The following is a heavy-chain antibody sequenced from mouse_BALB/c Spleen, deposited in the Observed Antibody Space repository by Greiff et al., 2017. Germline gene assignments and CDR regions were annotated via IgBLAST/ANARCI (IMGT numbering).Heavy chain of an antibody. V-gene: IGHV6-6*02. J-gene: IGHJ1*01. CDR3: TYGNYGWYCDV. D-gene: IGHD2-10*02. CDR2: IRLKSDNYAT. Sequence: EVMLVESGGGLVQPGGSMKLSCVASGFTFSSYWMSWVRQSPEKGLEWVAEIRLKSDNYATHYAESVKGKFTISRDDSKSRLYLQMNSLRAEDTGIYYCTYGNYGWYCDVWGAGTTVTVSS. CDR1: GFTFSSYW.